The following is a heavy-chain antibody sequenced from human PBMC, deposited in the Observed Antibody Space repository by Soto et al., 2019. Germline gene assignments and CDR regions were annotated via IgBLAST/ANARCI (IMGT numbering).Heavy chain of an antibody. CDR2: IVVGSGNT. D-gene: IGHD1-7*01. Sequence: ASVKVSCKASGFTFTSSAVQWVRQARGQRLEWIGWIVVGSGNTNYAQKFQERVTITRDMSTSTAYMELSSLRSEDTAVYYCAAASGSITGTTLEDYWGQGTLVTVSS. J-gene: IGHJ4*02. CDR3: AAASGSITGTTLEDY. CDR1: GFTFTSSA. V-gene: IGHV1-58*01.